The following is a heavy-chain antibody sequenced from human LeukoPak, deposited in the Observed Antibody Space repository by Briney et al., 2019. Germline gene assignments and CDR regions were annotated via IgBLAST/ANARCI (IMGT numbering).Heavy chain of an antibody. CDR3: ARDRCGGDCYSYAFDI. V-gene: IGHV4-30-4*01. CDR2: IYYSGST. D-gene: IGHD2-21*02. J-gene: IGHJ3*02. CDR1: GGSISSGDYY. Sequence: SQTLSLTCTVSGGSISSGDYYWSWIRQPPGKGLEWIGYIYYSGSTYYNPSLKSRVTISVDTSKNQFSLKLSSVTAADTALYYCARDRCGGDCYSYAFDIWGQGTMVTVSS.